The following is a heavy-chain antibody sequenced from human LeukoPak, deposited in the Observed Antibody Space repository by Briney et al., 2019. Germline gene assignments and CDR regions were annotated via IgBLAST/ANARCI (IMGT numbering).Heavy chain of an antibody. Sequence: ASETLSLTCTVSGGSISGYYWSWMRQTPGRGLEWLGYIYHGGSTNYNPSLKGRVIISVDTSKNQFSLKLSSVTAADTAAYYCARYVSSGLDYWGQGSLVTVSS. CDR1: GGSISGYY. V-gene: IGHV4-59*01. CDR2: IYHGGST. CDR3: ARYVSSGLDY. D-gene: IGHD3-22*01. J-gene: IGHJ4*02.